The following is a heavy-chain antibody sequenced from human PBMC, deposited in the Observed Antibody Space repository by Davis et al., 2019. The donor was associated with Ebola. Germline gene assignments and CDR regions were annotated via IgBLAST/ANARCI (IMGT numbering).Heavy chain of an antibody. Sequence: AASVKVSCKASGYTFTSYGISWVRQAPGQGLEWMGWISAYNGNTNYAQKLQGRVTMTTDTSTSTAYMELRSLRSDDTAVYYCARDSTMVQGVRYYYYYYGMDVWGQGTTVTVSS. CDR2: ISAYNGNT. V-gene: IGHV1-18*01. CDR1: GYTFTSYG. J-gene: IGHJ6*02. D-gene: IGHD3-10*01. CDR3: ARDSTMVQGVRYYYYYYGMDV.